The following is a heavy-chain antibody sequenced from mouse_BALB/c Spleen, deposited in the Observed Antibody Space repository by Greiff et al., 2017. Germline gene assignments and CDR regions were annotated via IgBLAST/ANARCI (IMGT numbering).Heavy chain of an antibody. Sequence: VQLVESGPELVKPGASVKMSCKASGYTFTDYVISWVKQRTGQGLEWIGEIYPGSGSTYYNEKFKGKATLTADKSSNTAYMQLSSLTSEDSVVYFCARGDGYFLFAYWGQGTLVTVAA. J-gene: IGHJ3*01. CDR1: GYTFTDYV. V-gene: IGHV1-77*01. D-gene: IGHD2-3*01. CDR3: ARGDGYFLFAY. CDR2: IYPGSGST.